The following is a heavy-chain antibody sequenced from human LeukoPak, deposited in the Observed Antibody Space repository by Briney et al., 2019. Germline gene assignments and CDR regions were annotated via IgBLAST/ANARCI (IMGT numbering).Heavy chain of an antibody. CDR1: GFIFSNYS. V-gene: IGHV3-21*01. J-gene: IGHJ6*02. CDR3: AKDRRATMIRGALYYYYGLDV. CDR2: IGSSSENI. D-gene: IGHD3-10*01. Sequence: GGSLRLSCAASGFIFSNYSMYWVRQTPGKGLEWVSSIGSSSENIFCADSVRGRFTISRDDTKKSLYLQMSSLRAEDTAVYYCAKDRRATMIRGALYYYYGLDVWGQGTTVTVSS.